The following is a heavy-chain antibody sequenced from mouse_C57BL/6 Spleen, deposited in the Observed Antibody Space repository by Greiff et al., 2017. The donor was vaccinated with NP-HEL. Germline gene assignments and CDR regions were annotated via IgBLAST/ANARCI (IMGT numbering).Heavy chain of an antibody. Sequence: QVTLKECGPGILQSSQTLSLTCSFSGFSLSTSGMGVSWIRQPSGKGLEWLAHIYWDDDKRYNPSLKSRLTISKDTSRNQVFLKITSVDTADTATYYCARRAPSYGSYAMDYWGQGTSVTVSS. CDR2: IYWDDDK. CDR3: ARRAPSYGSYAMDY. V-gene: IGHV8-12*01. D-gene: IGHD2-10*01. J-gene: IGHJ4*01. CDR1: GFSLSTSGMG.